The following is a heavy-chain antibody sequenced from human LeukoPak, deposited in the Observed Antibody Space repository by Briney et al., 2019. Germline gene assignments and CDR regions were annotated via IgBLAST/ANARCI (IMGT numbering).Heavy chain of an antibody. CDR3: ARQYSSSWYWFDP. D-gene: IGHD6-13*01. J-gene: IGHJ5*02. CDR2: IYYSGGT. CDR1: GGSISSSSYY. V-gene: IGHV4-39*01. Sequence: SETLSLTCTVSGGSISSSSYYWGWIRQPPGKGLEWIGSIYYSGGTYYNPSLKSRVTISVDTSKNQFSLKLSSVTAADTAVYYCARQYSSSWYWFDPWGQGTLVTVSS.